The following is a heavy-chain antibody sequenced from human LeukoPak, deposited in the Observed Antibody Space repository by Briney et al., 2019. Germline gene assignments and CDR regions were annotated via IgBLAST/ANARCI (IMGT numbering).Heavy chain of an antibody. V-gene: IGHV4-4*02. CDR1: GFTFSSYW. CDR3: ARRFVSYMDV. Sequence: GSLRLSCAASGFTFSSYWMSWVRQPPGKGLEWIGEIYHSGSTNYNPSLKSRVTISVDKSKNQFSLKLSSVTAADTAVYYCARRFVSYMDVWGKGTTVTVSS. D-gene: IGHD3-3*01. CDR2: IYHSGST. J-gene: IGHJ6*03.